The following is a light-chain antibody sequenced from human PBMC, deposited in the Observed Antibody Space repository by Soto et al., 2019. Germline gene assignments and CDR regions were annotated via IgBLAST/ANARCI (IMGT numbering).Light chain of an antibody. CDR2: RAS. CDR1: QDITNY. V-gene: IGKV1-8*01. J-gene: IGKJ2*01. CDR3: QQYNSFPQT. Sequence: AIRMTQSPSSFSASRGDRVTITCRATQDITNYLAWYQQKPGKAPKLLIYRASVLESGVPSRFIGGGSGTNFSLIISYLQSEDFATYYCQQYNSFPQTFGQGTKVDIK.